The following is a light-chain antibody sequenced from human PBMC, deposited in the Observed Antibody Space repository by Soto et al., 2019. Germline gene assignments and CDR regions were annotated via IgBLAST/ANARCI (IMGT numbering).Light chain of an antibody. Sequence: EIVMTQSRATLSVSPGERATLSCRASQSVSSNLAWYQQKPGRAPRLLIYGASTRATGIPARFSGSGSGTEFTLTISSLQSEDFAVYYCQQYNNWWTFGQGTKVDIK. V-gene: IGKV3-15*01. CDR1: QSVSSN. CDR2: GAS. J-gene: IGKJ1*01. CDR3: QQYNNWWT.